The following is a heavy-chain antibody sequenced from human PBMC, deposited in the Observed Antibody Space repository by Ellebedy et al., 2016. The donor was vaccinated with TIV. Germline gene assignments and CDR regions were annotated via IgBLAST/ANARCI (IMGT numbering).Heavy chain of an antibody. CDR3: AASESADSDY. V-gene: IGHV4-59*01. D-gene: IGHD2-2*01. CDR1: GGSIRNYY. CDR2: MYYSGSS. J-gene: IGHJ4*02. Sequence: MPSETLSLTCTVSGGSIRNYYCTWIRQLPGKGLEWIGHMYYSGSSNYNPSLKSRVTMSIDTSKNQFSLKMSSVTAADTAVYYCAASESADSDYWGPGTLVTVSS.